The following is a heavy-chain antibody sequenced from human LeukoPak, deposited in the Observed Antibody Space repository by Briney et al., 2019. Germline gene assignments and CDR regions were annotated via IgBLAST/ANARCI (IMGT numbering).Heavy chain of an antibody. CDR1: GYTFTDYY. D-gene: IGHD2-2*01. J-gene: IGHJ4*02. CDR3: ARDLPRDIVVVPPTIND. CDR2: INPNSGGT. V-gene: IGHV1-2*02. Sequence: ASVKVSCKASGYTFTDYYMHWVRQAPGQGLEWMGWINPNSGGTNYAQKFQGRVTVTRDTPITTAYMELSRLRSDDTAVYYCARDLPRDIVVVPPTINDWGQGTLVTVSS.